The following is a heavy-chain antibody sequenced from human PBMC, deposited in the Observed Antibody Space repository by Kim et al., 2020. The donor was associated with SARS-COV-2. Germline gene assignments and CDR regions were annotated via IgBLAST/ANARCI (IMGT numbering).Heavy chain of an antibody. D-gene: IGHD6-19*01. J-gene: IGHJ4*02. CDR3: VQSGLSGWYFDY. CDR1: GFTFSDHY. CDR2: TRNKANSYTT. V-gene: IGHV3-72*01. Sequence: GGSLRLSCAASGFTFSDHYMDWVRQAPGKGLEWVGRTRNKANSYTTEYAASVKGRFTISRDDSKNSLYLQMNSLKTEDTAVYYCVQSGLSGWYFDYWGQGTLVTVSS.